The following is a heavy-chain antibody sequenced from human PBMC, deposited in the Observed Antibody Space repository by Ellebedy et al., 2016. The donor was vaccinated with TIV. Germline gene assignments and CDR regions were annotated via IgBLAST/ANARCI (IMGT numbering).Heavy chain of an antibody. CDR3: AADIGYCSSTSCRGGY. CDR1: RFTFTSSA. Sequence: SVKVSXKASRFTFTSSAVQWVRQARGQRLEWIGWIVVGSGNTNYAQKFQERVTITRDMSTSTAYMELSSLRSEDTAVYYCAADIGYCSSTSCRGGYWGQGTLVTVSS. D-gene: IGHD2-2*01. V-gene: IGHV1-58*01. CDR2: IVVGSGNT. J-gene: IGHJ4*02.